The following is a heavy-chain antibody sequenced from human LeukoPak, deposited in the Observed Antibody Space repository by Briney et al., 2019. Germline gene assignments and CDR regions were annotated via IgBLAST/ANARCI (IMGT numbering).Heavy chain of an antibody. CDR3: ATDQTYYYGSGSYEYYYYGMDV. J-gene: IGHJ6*02. CDR2: IDPSDSYT. CDR1: GYSFTSYW. Sequence: GESLRISCKGSGYSFTSYWISWVRQMPGKGLEWMGRIDPSDSYTYYSPSFQGHVTISADKSISTAYLQWSSLKASDTAMYYCATDQTYYYGSGSYEYYYYGMDVWGRGTTVTVSS. D-gene: IGHD3-10*01. V-gene: IGHV5-10-1*01.